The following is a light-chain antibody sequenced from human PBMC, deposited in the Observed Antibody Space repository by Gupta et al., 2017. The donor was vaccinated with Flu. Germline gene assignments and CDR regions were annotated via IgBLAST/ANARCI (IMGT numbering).Light chain of an antibody. J-gene: IGKJ1*01. Sequence: DIQMTQSPSSLSASGGDRVTLTCRAGQDIGDRLGWYQQKPGQAPKRLMSASSSRASGVPSRFSGSGSGTDFTLTIDSLKPEDSATYFCLQDGNYPPTFGQGTKVEV. CDR3: LQDGNYPPT. V-gene: IGKV1-17*01. CDR1: QDIGDR. CDR2: ASS.